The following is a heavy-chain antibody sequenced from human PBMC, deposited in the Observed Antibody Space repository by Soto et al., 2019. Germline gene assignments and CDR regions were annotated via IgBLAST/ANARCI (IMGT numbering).Heavy chain of an antibody. V-gene: IGHV1-69*12. CDR3: ARDNDRPQLGGNYYYTVDV. J-gene: IGHJ6*02. CDR2: IMPIFRTP. Sequence: QVQLEQSGPEVKKPGSSVTVSCTASGGTFRNSAISWVRQAPGQGLEWMGGIMPIFRTPDYAQKFQGRVTITADESASTAYLELTGLRSDDTAVYYGARDNDRPQLGGNYYYTVDVWGHGTTVTVSS. CDR1: GGTFRNSA. D-gene: IGHD1-1*01.